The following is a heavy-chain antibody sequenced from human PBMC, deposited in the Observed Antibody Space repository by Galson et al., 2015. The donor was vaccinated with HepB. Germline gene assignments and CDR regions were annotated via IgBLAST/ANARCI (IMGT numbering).Heavy chain of an antibody. D-gene: IGHD1-26*01. V-gene: IGHV3-30*18. CDR1: GFTFSSYG. J-gene: IGHJ4*02. CDR2: ISYDGSNK. CDR3: AKDRRGAHDY. Sequence: SLRLSCAASGFTFSSYGMHWVRQAPGKGLEWVAVISYDGSNKYYADSVKGRFTISRDNSKNTLYLQMNSLRAEDTAVYYCAKDRRGAHDYWGQGTLVTVSS.